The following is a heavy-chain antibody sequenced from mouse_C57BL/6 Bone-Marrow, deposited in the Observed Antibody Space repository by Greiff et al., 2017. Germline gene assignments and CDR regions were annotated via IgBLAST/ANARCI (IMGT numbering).Heavy chain of an antibody. CDR2: IYYSGTI. J-gene: IGHJ1*03. CDR3: AREGDYPYWYFDV. Sequence: EVKLVESGPGLVKPSQTVFLTCTVTGISITTGNYRWSWIRQFPGNKLEWIGYIYYSGTITYNPSLTSRTTITRDTPKTQFFLEMNSLTAEDTATYYCAREGDYPYWYFDVWGTGTTVTVSS. CDR1: GISITTGNYR. D-gene: IGHD2-4*01. V-gene: IGHV3-5*01.